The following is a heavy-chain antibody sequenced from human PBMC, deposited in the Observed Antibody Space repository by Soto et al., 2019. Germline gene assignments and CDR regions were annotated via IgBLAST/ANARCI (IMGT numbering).Heavy chain of an antibody. CDR2: IGTAGDT. J-gene: IGHJ4*02. V-gene: IGHV3-13*01. CDR1: GFNFKIYA. Sequence: HAGSLRISCASCGFNFKIYAVHWSRQATGKDLEWVSAIGTAGDTYYPGSVKGRFTISRENAKNSLYLQMNSLRAEDTAVYYCARGLLSSDNYDSSGYPEPGPWGQGILVTVSS. D-gene: IGHD3-22*01. CDR3: ARGLLSSDNYDSSGYPEPGP.